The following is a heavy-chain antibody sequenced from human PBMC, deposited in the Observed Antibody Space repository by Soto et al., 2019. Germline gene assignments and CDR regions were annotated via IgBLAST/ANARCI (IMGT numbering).Heavy chain of an antibody. CDR1: GGSLSGYY. J-gene: IGHJ4*02. CDR3: ARVPDY. CDR2: IYNSGST. Sequence: PSETLSLTCTVSGGSLSGYYWSWLRQPPGKGLEWIGYIYNSGSTNYNPSLKSRVTISIDRSKNQFSLKLSSVTAADTAVYYCARVPDYWGQGTLVTVSS. V-gene: IGHV4-59*12.